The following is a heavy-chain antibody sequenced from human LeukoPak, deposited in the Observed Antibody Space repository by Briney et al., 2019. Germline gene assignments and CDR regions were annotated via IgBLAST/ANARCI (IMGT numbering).Heavy chain of an antibody. CDR2: IYSGGST. D-gene: IGHD2-2*01. V-gene: IGHV3-66*01. J-gene: IGHJ6*02. CDR1: GFTVSSNY. Sequence: GGSLRLSCAASGFTVSSNYMSWVRQAPGKGLEWVSVIYSGGSTYYADSVKGRFTISRDNSKNTLYLQMNSLRAEDTAVYYCARDAGDIVVVPAATRREYYYYGMDVWGQGTTVTVSS. CDR3: ARDAGDIVVVPAATRREYYYYGMDV.